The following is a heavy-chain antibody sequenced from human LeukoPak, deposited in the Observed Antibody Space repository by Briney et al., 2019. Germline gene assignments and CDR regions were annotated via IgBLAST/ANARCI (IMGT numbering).Heavy chain of an antibody. D-gene: IGHD1-26*01. Sequence: GGSLRLSCAASGFTVSNNYLHWVRQAPGKGLEWVSVIYSGGTTYYANSVKGRFTISRDNSKNTLYLQMNSLRAEDTAVYYCAKIGWDDAFDIWGQGTMVTVSS. CDR3: AKIGWDDAFDI. CDR2: IYSGGTT. J-gene: IGHJ3*02. CDR1: GFTVSNNY. V-gene: IGHV3-53*01.